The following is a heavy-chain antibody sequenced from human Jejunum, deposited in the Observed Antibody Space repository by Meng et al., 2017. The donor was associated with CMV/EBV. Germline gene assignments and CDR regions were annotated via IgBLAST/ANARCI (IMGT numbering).Heavy chain of an antibody. CDR2: VSGNTDGT. Sequence: YTFTDYDIAWLRQATGQGLEWLGWVSGNTDGTSYAQKFQGRVTMTRDRSINTAYMELSGLTSDDTAVYYCARDVITAGYTGSYFGHWGQGTLVTVSS. J-gene: IGHJ4*02. V-gene: IGHV1-2*02. D-gene: IGHD1-14*01. CDR1: YTFTDYD. CDR3: ARDVITAGYTGSYFGH.